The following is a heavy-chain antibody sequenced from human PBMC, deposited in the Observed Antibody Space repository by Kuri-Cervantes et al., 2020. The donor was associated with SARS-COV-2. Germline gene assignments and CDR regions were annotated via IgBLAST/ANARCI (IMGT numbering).Heavy chain of an antibody. CDR3: ASGAVADLSDY. Sequence: SVKVSCKASGGTFSSYTISWVRQAPGQGLEWMGRIIPILGIANYAQKFQGRITITADKSTSTAYMELSSLRSEDTAVYYCASGAVADLSDYWGQGTLVTDSS. D-gene: IGHD6-19*01. J-gene: IGHJ4*02. CDR1: GGTFSSYT. V-gene: IGHV1-69*02. CDR2: IIPILGIA.